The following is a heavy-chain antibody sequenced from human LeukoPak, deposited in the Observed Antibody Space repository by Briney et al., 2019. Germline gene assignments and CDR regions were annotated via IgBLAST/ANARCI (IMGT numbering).Heavy chain of an antibody. Sequence: PGGPLRLSCAASGFTVSTNYMTWVRQAPGKGLEWVSVIYSGGTTYYADSVKGRFSISRDNSKNTLYLQMNSLRAEDTAVYYCARYDYGRSGFDYWGQGTLVTVSS. CDR2: IYSGGTT. CDR3: ARYDYGRSGFDY. D-gene: IGHD5-12*01. V-gene: IGHV3-66*01. J-gene: IGHJ4*02. CDR1: GFTVSTNY.